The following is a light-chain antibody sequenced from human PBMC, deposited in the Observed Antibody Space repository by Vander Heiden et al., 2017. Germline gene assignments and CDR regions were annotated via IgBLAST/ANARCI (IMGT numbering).Light chain of an antibody. CDR1: SSDVGGYNY. J-gene: IGLJ2*01. CDR2: DVS. CDR3: SSYTRSSTLVV. V-gene: IGLV2-14*03. Sequence: QSALTQPASVSGSPGPSITISCTGTSSDVGGYNYVSWYQQHPGKAPKLMIYDVSNRPSGVSNRFSGSKSGNTASLTISGLQAEDEADYYCSSYTRSSTLVVFGGGTKLTVL.